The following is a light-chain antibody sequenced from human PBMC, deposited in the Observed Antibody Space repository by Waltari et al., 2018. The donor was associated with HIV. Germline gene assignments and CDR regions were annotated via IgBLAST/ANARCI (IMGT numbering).Light chain of an antibody. CDR2: ELS. CDR1: SSDVGSYNL. Sequence: QSALTQPASVSGSPGQSITISCTGTSSDVGSYNLVSWYQQHPGKAPKLMIYELSKRPSGVSNRFSGSKAGNTASLTISGLQAEDEADYYCCSYAGSSYVFGTGTKVTVL. J-gene: IGLJ1*01. V-gene: IGLV2-23*02. CDR3: CSYAGSSYV.